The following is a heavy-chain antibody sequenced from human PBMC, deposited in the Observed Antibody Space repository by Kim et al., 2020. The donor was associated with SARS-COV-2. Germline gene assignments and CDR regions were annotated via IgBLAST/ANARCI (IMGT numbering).Heavy chain of an antibody. J-gene: IGHJ4*02. V-gene: IGHV3-23*01. D-gene: IGHD1-26*01. CDR3: AKDPLTVPEWDPLGPGDY. Sequence: KGRFTISRDNSKNTLYLQMNSLRAEDTAVYYCAKDPLTVPEWDPLGPGDYWGQGTLVTVSS.